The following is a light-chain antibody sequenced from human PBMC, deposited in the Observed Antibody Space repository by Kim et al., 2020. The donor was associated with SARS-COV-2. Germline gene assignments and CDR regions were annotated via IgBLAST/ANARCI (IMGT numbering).Light chain of an antibody. CDR2: DAS. Sequence: PGQRATLSCRASQTLPGNLLAWYQQKPGQAPRLLIYDASSRAIGVPDRFSGSGSGTAFTLTITRLEPEDFGVYYCHHYDNQYDNSPWPFGQGTNVEI. V-gene: IGKV3-20*01. CDR3: HHYDNQYDNSPWP. CDR1: QTLPGNL. J-gene: IGKJ1*01.